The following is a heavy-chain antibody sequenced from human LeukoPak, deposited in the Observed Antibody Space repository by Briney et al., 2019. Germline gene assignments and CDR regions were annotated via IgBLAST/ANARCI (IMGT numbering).Heavy chain of an antibody. CDR1: GESFSGYY. CDR2: INHSGST. CDR3: ARGAQIYDSSGYYFDY. V-gene: IGHV4-34*01. Sequence: SETLSLTCAVYGESFSGYYWSWIRQPPGKGLEWIGDINHSGSTNYNPSLKSRVTISVDTSKNQFSLKLSSVTAADTAVYYCARGAQIYDSSGYYFDYWGQGTLVTVSS. D-gene: IGHD3-22*01. J-gene: IGHJ4*02.